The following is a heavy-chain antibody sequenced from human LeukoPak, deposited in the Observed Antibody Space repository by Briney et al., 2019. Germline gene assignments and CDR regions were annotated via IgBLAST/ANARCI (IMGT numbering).Heavy chain of an antibody. J-gene: IGHJ4*02. CDR3: AKGDSSSSGGY. Sequence: GGSLRLSCAASGFTFSSYAMSWVRQAPGKGLDWVSAISGSGGSTYYADSVKGRFTISRDNSKNTLYLQMNSLRAEDTAVYYCAKGDSSSSGGYWGQGTLVTVSS. CDR2: ISGSGGST. CDR1: GFTFSSYA. D-gene: IGHD6-6*01. V-gene: IGHV3-23*01.